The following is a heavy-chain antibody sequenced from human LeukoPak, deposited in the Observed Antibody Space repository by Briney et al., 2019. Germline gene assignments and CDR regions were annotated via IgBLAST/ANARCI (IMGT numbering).Heavy chain of an antibody. CDR2: INPNSGGT. J-gene: IGHJ3*02. CDR1: GYTFTGYY. V-gene: IGHV1-2*02. D-gene: IGHD2-15*01. CDR3: ARSSGIPDIVVVVAAMENAFDI. Sequence: ASVKVSCKASGYTFTGYYMHWVRQAPGQGLEWMGWINPNSGGTNYAQKFQGRVTMTRDTSISTAYMELSRLRSDDTAVYYCARSSGIPDIVVVVAAMENAFDIWGQGTMVTVSS.